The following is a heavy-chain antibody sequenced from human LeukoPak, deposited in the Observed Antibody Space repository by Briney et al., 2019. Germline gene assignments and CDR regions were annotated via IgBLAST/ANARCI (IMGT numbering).Heavy chain of an antibody. Sequence: ASVKVSCKASVYTFSSYDINWVRQATGQGLEWMGWMNPNNGNTGYAQKFQGRVTMTRNTSISTAYMELRSLRSEDTAVYYCARGAFLLQYRRNFDPWGQGTLVTVSS. CDR1: VYTFSSYD. J-gene: IGHJ5*02. CDR3: ARGAFLLQYRRNFDP. D-gene: IGHD3-9*01. V-gene: IGHV1-8*01. CDR2: MNPNNGNT.